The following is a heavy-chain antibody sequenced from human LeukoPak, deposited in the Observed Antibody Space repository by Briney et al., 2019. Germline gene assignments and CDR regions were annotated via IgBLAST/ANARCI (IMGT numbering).Heavy chain of an antibody. CDR1: GYTFTGYY. Sequence: ASVKVSCKASGYTFTGYYMHWVRQAPGQGLEWMGWINPNSDYTFYAQKSQGRVTLTRDTSISTVYMELTTLTSDDTALYYCAVAPGDYWGQGTLVSVSA. CDR2: INPNSDYT. V-gene: IGHV1-2*02. D-gene: IGHD2-21*01. CDR3: AVAPGDY. J-gene: IGHJ4*02.